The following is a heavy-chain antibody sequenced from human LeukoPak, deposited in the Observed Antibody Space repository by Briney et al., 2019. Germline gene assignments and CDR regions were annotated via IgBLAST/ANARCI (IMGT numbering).Heavy chain of an antibody. CDR1: GDSVSSNSAA. CDR2: TYYRSKWYN. J-gene: IGHJ4*02. Sequence: SQTLSLTCAISGDSVSSNSAAWNWNRQSPSRGLEWLGRTYYRSKWYNDYAVSVKSRITINLDTSKNQFSLQLNSATPEDTAVYYCARERAGSIGKWGQGTLVTVSS. D-gene: IGHD3-10*01. V-gene: IGHV6-1*01. CDR3: ARERAGSIGK.